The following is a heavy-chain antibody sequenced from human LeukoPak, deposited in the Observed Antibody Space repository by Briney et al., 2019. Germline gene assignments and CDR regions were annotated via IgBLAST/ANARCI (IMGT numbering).Heavy chain of an antibody. V-gene: IGHV1-2*02. D-gene: IGHD2-2*01. CDR1: GYTFTGYY. Sequence: ASVKVSCKASGYTFTGYYMHWVRQAPGQGLEWMGWINPNSDGTNYAQKFQGRVTMTRDTSISTAYMELSRLRSDDTAVYYCAKGGDQLLGYLGYWGQGTLVTVSS. CDR2: INPNSDGT. J-gene: IGHJ4*02. CDR3: AKGGDQLLGYLGY.